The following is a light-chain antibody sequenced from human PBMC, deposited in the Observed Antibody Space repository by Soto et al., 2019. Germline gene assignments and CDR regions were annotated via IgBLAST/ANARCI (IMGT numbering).Light chain of an antibody. V-gene: IGKV1-17*01. CDR1: QGIRDA. J-gene: IGKJ2*01. CDR3: LQSYSTPT. Sequence: DIQMTQSPSSLSASVGDRVTITCRASQGIRDALGWYQQKPGKAPKRLIYAASSLQSGVPSRFSGSGSGTEFTLTISSLQPEDFATYYCLQSYSTPTFGQGTKLEIK. CDR2: AAS.